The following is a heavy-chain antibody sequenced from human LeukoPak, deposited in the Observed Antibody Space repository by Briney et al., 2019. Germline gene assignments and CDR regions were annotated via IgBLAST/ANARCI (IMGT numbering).Heavy chain of an antibody. D-gene: IGHD3-22*01. CDR3: ARLGGDYYDSSGYYYFDY. CDR2: IFSGGST. V-gene: IGHV3-53*01. CDR1: GFTVSSNY. J-gene: IGHJ4*02. Sequence: GGSLRPSCAASGFTVSSNYMSWVRQAPGKGLEWVSVIFSGGSTYYADSVKGRFTISRDNSKNTLYLQMNSLRAEDTAVYYCARLGGDYYDSSGYYYFDYWGQGTLVTVSS.